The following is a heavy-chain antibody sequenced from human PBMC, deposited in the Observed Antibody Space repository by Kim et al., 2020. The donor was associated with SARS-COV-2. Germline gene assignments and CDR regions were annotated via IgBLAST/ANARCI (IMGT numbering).Heavy chain of an antibody. Sequence: SETLSLTCAVYGGSFSGYYWSWIRQPPGKGLEWIGEINHSGSTNYNPSLKSRVTISVDTSKNQFSLKLSSVTAADTAVYYCATSALGSSNRGGWGQGTLVTVSS. CDR2: INHSGST. D-gene: IGHD2-15*01. V-gene: IGHV4-34*01. CDR1: GGSFSGYY. CDR3: ATSALGSSNRGG. J-gene: IGHJ4*02.